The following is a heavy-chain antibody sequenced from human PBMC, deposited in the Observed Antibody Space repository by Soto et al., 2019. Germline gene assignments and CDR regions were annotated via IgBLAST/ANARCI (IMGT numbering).Heavy chain of an antibody. CDR2: IIPIFGTA. CDR3: ASDYYDSSGYYLFDY. Sequence: SVKVSCKASGGTFSSYAISWVRQAPGQGLEWMGGIIPIFGTANYAQKFQGRVTITADESTSTAYMELSSLRSEDTAVYYCASDYYDSSGYYLFDYWGQGTLVTVSS. J-gene: IGHJ4*02. V-gene: IGHV1-69*13. CDR1: GGTFSSYA. D-gene: IGHD3-22*01.